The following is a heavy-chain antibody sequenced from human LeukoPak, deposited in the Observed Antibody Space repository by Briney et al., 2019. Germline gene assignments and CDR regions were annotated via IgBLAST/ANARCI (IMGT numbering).Heavy chain of an antibody. V-gene: IGHV3-23*01. CDR3: AKDGIVVVPASSYYYYYYMDV. D-gene: IGHD2-2*01. Sequence: GGSLRLSCAASGFTFSNYAMSWVRQAPGKGLEWVSAISGSGGSTYYADSVKGRFTISRDNSKNTLYLQMNSLRAEDTAVYYCAKDGIVVVPASSYYYYYYMDVWGKGTTVTVSS. J-gene: IGHJ6*03. CDR2: ISGSGGST. CDR1: GFTFSNYA.